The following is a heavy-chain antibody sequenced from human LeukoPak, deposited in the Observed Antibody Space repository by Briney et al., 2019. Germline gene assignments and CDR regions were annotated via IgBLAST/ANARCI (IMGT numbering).Heavy chain of an antibody. CDR2: ISSSSSTI. D-gene: IGHD5-24*01. CDR3: ARRDGYNPLHFDY. V-gene: IGHV3-48*04. CDR1: GFTFSSYS. J-gene: IGHJ4*02. Sequence: GGSLRLSCAASGFTFSSYSMNWVRQAPGTGLEWVSYISSSSSTIYYADSVKGRFTISRDNAKNSLYLQMNSLRAEDTAVYYCARRDGYNPLHFDYWGQGTLVTVSS.